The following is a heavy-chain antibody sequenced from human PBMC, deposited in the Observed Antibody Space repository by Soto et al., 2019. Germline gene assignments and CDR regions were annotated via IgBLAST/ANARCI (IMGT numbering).Heavy chain of an antibody. J-gene: IGHJ4*02. Sequence: EVQLLESGGGLVQPGGSLRLSCAASGFSFNNYAMSWVRQAPGKGLEWVSSISGSGGGTYYADSLKGRFTISRDNSKNTLYLQMNSLRAEDTAVYYCAQRIGDFASGIPPFDYWGQGTLVTVSS. D-gene: IGHD1-26*01. CDR2: ISGSGGGT. CDR3: AQRIGDFASGIPPFDY. V-gene: IGHV3-23*01. CDR1: GFSFNNYA.